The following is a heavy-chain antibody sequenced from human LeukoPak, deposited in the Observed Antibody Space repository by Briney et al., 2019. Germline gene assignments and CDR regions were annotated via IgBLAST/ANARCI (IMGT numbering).Heavy chain of an antibody. CDR3: ARXEEXYYDSGTYYFDF. CDR1: GFTFTTYS. D-gene: IGHD3-10*01. J-gene: IGHJ4*02. Sequence: GGSLRLSCAASGFTFTTYSMNWVRQAPGKGLEWVSSISSTSDYIYCADSLKGRFTISRDNAKNSLYLQMNSLRAEDTAVYYCARXEEXYYDSGTYYFDFWGQGTLVTVSS. V-gene: IGHV3-21*01. CDR2: ISSTSDYI.